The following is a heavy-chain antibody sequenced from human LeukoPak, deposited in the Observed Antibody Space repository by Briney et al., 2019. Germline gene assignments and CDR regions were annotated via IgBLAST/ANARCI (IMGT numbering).Heavy chain of an antibody. J-gene: IGHJ4*02. CDR1: GGSISSSSYY. Sequence: SETLSLTCTVSGGSISSSSYYWGWIRQPPGKGLEWIGSIYYSGSTYYNPSLKSRVTISVDTSKNQFSLKLSSVTAADTAVYYCARRAIFGVYHDYWGQGTLVTVSS. CDR3: ARRAIFGVYHDY. CDR2: IYYSGST. D-gene: IGHD3-3*01. V-gene: IGHV4-39*01.